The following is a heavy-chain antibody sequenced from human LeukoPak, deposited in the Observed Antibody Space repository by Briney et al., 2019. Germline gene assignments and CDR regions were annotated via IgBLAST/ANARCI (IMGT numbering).Heavy chain of an antibody. Sequence: PGGSLRLSCAASGFTFSTYALHWVRQAPGKGLEWVTFMSYDGSNEYYADSVKGRFTISRDNSKNTLYLQMNSLRPEDTAIYYCATDLLGYCSSTTCYDKVPAYWGQGTLVTVSS. D-gene: IGHD2-2*01. CDR3: ATDLLGYCSSTTCYDKVPAY. J-gene: IGHJ4*02. CDR2: MSYDGSNE. V-gene: IGHV3-30-3*01. CDR1: GFTFSTYA.